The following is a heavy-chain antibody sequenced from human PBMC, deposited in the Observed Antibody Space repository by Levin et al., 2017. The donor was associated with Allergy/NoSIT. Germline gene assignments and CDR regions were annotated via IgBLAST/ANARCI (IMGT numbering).Heavy chain of an antibody. Sequence: GGSLRLSCAASGFTFSSYSMNWVRQAPGKGLEWVSSISSSSSYIYYADSVKGRFTISRDNAKNSLYLQMNSLRAEDTAVYYCARDLSDSSGYPDAFDIWGQGTMVTVSS. J-gene: IGHJ3*02. D-gene: IGHD3-22*01. CDR1: GFTFSSYS. CDR3: ARDLSDSSGYPDAFDI. V-gene: IGHV3-21*01. CDR2: ISSSSSYI.